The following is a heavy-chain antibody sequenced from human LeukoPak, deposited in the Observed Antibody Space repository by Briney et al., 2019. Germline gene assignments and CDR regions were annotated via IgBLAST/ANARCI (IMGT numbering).Heavy chain of an antibody. D-gene: IGHD2-2*01. Sequence: GGSLRLSCAASGFTFSSYWMSWVRQAPGKGLEWVANIKQDGSEKYYVDSVKGRFTTSRDNAKNSLYLQMNSLRAEDTAVYYCARDTVVVPAAMAYYYYGMDVWGQGTTVTVSS. CDR3: ARDTVVVPAAMAYYYYGMDV. V-gene: IGHV3-7*01. CDR1: GFTFSSYW. CDR2: IKQDGSEK. J-gene: IGHJ6*02.